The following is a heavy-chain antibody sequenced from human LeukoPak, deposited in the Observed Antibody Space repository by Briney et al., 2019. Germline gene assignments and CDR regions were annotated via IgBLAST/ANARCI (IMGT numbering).Heavy chain of an antibody. CDR2: IYPGDSDT. J-gene: IGHJ6*03. CDR1: GYSFTTYW. V-gene: IGHV5-51*01. D-gene: IGHD4/OR15-4a*01. Sequence: GESLKISCKGSGYSFTTYWIGWVRQMPGKGLEWMGIIYPGDSDTRYSPSFQGQVTTSADRSISTAYLQWSSLKASDTAMYYCARGFYGGYYYYYNMDVWGKGTTVTVSS. CDR3: ARGFYGGYYYYYNMDV.